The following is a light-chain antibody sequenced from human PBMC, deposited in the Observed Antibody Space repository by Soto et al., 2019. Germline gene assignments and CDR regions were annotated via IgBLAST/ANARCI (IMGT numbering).Light chain of an antibody. V-gene: IGLV1-51*02. J-gene: IGLJ1*01. Sequence: QSVLTQPPSVSAAPGQKVTISCSGSSSNIENNYVSWYRQLPGTAPKLLIYEDNKRPSGIPDRFSGSKSGTSATLGITGLETGDEADYYCATCDSSLSGVVFGTGTKLTVL. CDR2: EDN. CDR3: ATCDSSLSGVV. CDR1: SSNIENNY.